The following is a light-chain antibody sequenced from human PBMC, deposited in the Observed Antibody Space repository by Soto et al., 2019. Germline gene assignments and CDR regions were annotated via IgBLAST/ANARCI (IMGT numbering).Light chain of an antibody. J-gene: IGKJ2*01. CDR3: QQYKVSPYT. CDR2: DVS. Sequence: DIQMTQSPSTLSASIGDRVTLTCRASQSLTGRLAWYQQQHGRHPKLLIYDVSILESGVPSRFIGSGSGTDFTLTISRLHPDDFATFYCQQYKVSPYTFGQGTTLDI. V-gene: IGKV1-5*01. CDR1: QSLTGR.